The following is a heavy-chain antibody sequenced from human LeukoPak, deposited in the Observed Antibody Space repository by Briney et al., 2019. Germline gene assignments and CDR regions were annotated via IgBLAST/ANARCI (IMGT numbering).Heavy chain of an antibody. CDR1: GFIFSDYA. V-gene: IGHV3-23*01. CDR3: AKIGYASSFYGGLDY. CDR2: ISGIVRST. D-gene: IGHD6-13*01. Sequence: GGSLRLSCAASGFIFSDYAMSWVRQTPGKGLQRVSGISGIVRSTYYADSVKGRLTISRDNFKNTLFLPINSLRVDDTAIYFCAKIGYASSFYGGLDYWGQGTLVTVAS. J-gene: IGHJ4*02.